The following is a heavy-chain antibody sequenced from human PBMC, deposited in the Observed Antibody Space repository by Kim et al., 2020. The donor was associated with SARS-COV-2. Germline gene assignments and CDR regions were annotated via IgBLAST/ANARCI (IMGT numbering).Heavy chain of an antibody. Sequence: SETLSLTCTVSGDSVMFYHWSWIRLPPGKGLEWIGFASNSGSADYSPSLESRVTISIDTSKNQFSLNLSSVTAADTALYYCARHFPLHPNFFDSWGQGILVTVSS. J-gene: IGHJ4*02. CDR1: GDSVMFYH. CDR3: ARHFPLHPNFFDS. V-gene: IGHV4-59*08. CDR2: ASNSGSA.